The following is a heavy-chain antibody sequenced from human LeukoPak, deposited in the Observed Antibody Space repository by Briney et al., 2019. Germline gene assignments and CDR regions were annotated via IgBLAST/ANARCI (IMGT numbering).Heavy chain of an antibody. CDR2: IYYTGTT. J-gene: IGHJ5*02. CDR1: GGSISSYY. D-gene: IGHD2-8*01. CDR3: ARDRTLYA. Sequence: PSETLSLTCTVSGGSISSYYWSWIRQPPGKGLEYIGYIYYTGTTNYNPSLKSRVTISVDTSKNQFSLKLSSVTAADTAVYYCARDRTLYAWGQGTLVTVSS. V-gene: IGHV4-59*01.